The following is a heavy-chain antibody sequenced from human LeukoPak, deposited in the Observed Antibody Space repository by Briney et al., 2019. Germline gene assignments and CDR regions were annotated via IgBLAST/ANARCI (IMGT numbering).Heavy chain of an antibody. D-gene: IGHD3-16*01. CDR1: GFTFSSYS. CDR2: ISVSSRNVI. CDR3: ARDFGPRLYAFDV. J-gene: IGHJ3*01. Sequence: GGSLRLSCAASGFTFSSYSMNWVRQAPGKGLEWLSYISVSSRNVIDYADSVKGRFTISRDDAKNSLYLQMNSLRAEDTAVYFCARDFGPRLYAFDVWGQGTMITVSS. V-gene: IGHV3-48*04.